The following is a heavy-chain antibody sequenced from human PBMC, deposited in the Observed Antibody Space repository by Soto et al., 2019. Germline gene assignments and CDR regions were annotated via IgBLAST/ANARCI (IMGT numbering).Heavy chain of an antibody. CDR2: IYHSGST. CDR3: ARKGARSSWGFDY. D-gene: IGHD6-13*01. J-gene: IGHJ4*02. Sequence: QVQLQESGPGLVKPSGTLSLTWAVSSGSSSSSNWWSWVRKPPGKGLEWIGEIYHSGSTNYNPSLKSRVTISVDKSKNQFSLKLSSVTAADTAVYYCARKGARSSWGFDYWGQGTLVTVSS. CDR1: SGSSSSSNW. V-gene: IGHV4-4*02.